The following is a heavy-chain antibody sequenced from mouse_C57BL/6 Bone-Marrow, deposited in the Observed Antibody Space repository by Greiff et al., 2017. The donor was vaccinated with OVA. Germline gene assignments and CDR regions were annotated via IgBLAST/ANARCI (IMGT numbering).Heavy chain of an antibody. D-gene: IGHD1-1*01. CDR2: ISDGGSYT. V-gene: IGHV5-4*01. CDR1: EFTFSSYA. Sequence: EVQRVESGGGLVKPGGSLKLSCAASEFTFSSYAMSWVRQTPEKRLEWVATISDGGSYTYYPDNVKGGFTITRDNAKNNLYLQMSHLKSEDTAMYDCASDRGGITVVEDLSNFNYWGQGTAPKVSS. CDR3: ASDRGGITVVEDLSNFNY. J-gene: IGHJ2*01.